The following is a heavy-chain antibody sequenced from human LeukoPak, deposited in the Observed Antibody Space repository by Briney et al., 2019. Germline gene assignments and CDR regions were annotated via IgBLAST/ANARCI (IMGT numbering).Heavy chain of an antibody. D-gene: IGHD4-17*01. CDR3: ARGDDYGDSGLDY. V-gene: IGHV1-2*06. J-gene: IGHJ4*02. CDR2: INPNSGGT. Sequence: GASVKVSCKASGYTFTGYYMHWVRQAPGQGLEWVGRINPNSGGTNYAQKFQGRVTMTRDTSIGTAYMELSRLRSDDTAVYYCARGDDYGDSGLDYWGQGTLVTVSS. CDR1: GYTFTGYY.